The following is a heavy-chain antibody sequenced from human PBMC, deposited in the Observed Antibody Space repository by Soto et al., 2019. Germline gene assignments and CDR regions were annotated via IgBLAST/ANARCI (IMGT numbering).Heavy chain of an antibody. CDR1: GDTFSSYA. CDR2: IIPTFGRT. CDR3: ARDPLSSFAMDV. Sequence: SVKVSCKASGDTFSSYAMSWVRQAPGKGLEWMGKIIPTFGRTNYAQKFQGRLTISADDSTSTAYMELSSLLSEDTAVYYCARDPLSSFAMDVWGQGTTVTVSS. V-gene: IGHV1-69*13. J-gene: IGHJ6*02. D-gene: IGHD3-10*02.